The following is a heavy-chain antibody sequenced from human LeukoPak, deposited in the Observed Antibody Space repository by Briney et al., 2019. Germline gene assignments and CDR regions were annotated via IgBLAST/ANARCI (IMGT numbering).Heavy chain of an antibody. D-gene: IGHD1-14*01. J-gene: IGHJ4*02. V-gene: IGHV1-2*02. CDR2: INPNTGGT. CDR1: GYTFIVYY. CDR3: ATAHTIRSFDS. Sequence: ASVKVSCTASGYTFIVYYMHWVRQAPGQGLEWMGWINPNTGGTNYAQKFQGRVTMTRDRSISTAYMELSRLRSDDTAVYYCATAHTIRSFDSWGQGTLVTVSS.